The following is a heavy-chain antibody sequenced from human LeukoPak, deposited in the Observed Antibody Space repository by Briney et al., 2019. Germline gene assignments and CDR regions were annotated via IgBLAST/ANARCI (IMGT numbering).Heavy chain of an antibody. D-gene: IGHD1-26*01. CDR3: ARSGEWELLLGYYYYGMDV. CDR1: GGSISSGGYY. Sequence: SGTPSLTCTVSGGSISSGGYYWSWIRQHPGKGLEWIGYIYYSGSTYYNPSLKSRVTISVDTSKNQFSLKLSSVTVADTAVYYCARSGEWELLLGYYYYGMDVWGQGTTVTVSS. V-gene: IGHV4-31*03. CDR2: IYYSGST. J-gene: IGHJ6*02.